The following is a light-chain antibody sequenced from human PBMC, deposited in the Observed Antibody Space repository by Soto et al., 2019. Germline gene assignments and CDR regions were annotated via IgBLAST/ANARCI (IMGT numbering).Light chain of an antibody. Sequence: EILMTQSPATLSVSPGERATLSCRASQSVSNNLAWYQQRPGQAPRLLIYGASSRATGIPDRFSGSGSGADFTLTISRLEPEDFAVYYCHQYGTSPGLFTFGPGTKVDIK. CDR1: QSVSNN. V-gene: IGKV3-20*01. J-gene: IGKJ3*01. CDR2: GAS. CDR3: HQYGTSPGLFT.